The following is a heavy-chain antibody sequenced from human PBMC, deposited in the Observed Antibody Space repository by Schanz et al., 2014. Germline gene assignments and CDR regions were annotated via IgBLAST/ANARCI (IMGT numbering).Heavy chain of an antibody. CDR2: IKQDESER. V-gene: IGHV3-7*01. CDR1: GFTFSTYW. J-gene: IGHJ4*02. Sequence: EVQLVESGGGLVQPGGSLRLSCAASGFTFSTYWMSWVRQAPGKGLEWVANIKQDESERSYVDSVKGRFTISRDNATTYLYLQMNSLRAADTAVYYCARDKGGYYPFDYWGQGTLVTVSS. CDR3: ARDKGGYYPFDY. D-gene: IGHD3-3*01.